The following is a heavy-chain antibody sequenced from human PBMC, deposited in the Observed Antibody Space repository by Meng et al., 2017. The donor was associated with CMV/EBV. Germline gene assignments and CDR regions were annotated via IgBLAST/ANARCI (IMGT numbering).Heavy chain of an antibody. Sequence: GESLKISCAASGFTFDDYTMHWVRQAPGKGLEWVSLISWDGGSTYYADSVKGRFTISRDNSKNSLYLQMNSLRTEDTALYYCAKDILEVPVPAAILSYGMDVWGQGTTVTSP. CDR1: GFTFDDYT. CDR3: AKDILEVPVPAAILSYGMDV. D-gene: IGHD2-2*02. V-gene: IGHV3-43*01. J-gene: IGHJ6*02. CDR2: ISWDGGST.